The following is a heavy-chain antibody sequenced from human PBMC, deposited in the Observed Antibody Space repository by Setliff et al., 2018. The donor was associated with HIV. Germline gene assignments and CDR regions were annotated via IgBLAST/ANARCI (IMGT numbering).Heavy chain of an antibody. J-gene: IGHJ5*02. CDR2: INPSGGST. D-gene: IGHD3-22*01. V-gene: IGHV1-46*01. Sequence: ASVKVSCKVSGYTLTELSRHWVRQAPGKGLEWMGWINPSGGSTSYAQNFQGRVTMTRDTSTHTVYMELTSLRSDDTAVYYCAKDDRYYYDTSGSPSNWFDPWGQGTLVTVSS. CDR3: AKDDRYYYDTSGSPSNWFDP. CDR1: GYTLTELS.